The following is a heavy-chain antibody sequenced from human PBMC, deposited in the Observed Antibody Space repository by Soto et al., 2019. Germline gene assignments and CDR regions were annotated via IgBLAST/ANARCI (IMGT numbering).Heavy chain of an antibody. Sequence: LSLTCAVSGGSISSGGYSWSWIRQPPGKGLEWIGYIYHSGSTYYNPSLKSRVTISADRSKNQFSLKLSSVTAADTAVYYCAASRYVWGCYRSHWFDPRGQGTLVTGFS. CDR3: AASRYVWGCYRSHWFDP. D-gene: IGHD3-16*02. CDR2: IYHSGST. J-gene: IGHJ5*02. CDR1: GGSISSGGYS. V-gene: IGHV4-30-2*01.